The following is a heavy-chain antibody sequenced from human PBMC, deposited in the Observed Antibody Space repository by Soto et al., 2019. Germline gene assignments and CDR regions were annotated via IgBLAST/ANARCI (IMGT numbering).Heavy chain of an antibody. CDR3: AKGASHAPFEK. CDR2: ISGSGDKT. J-gene: IGHJ4*02. CDR1: GFAFNDFA. V-gene: IGHV3-23*01. Sequence: PGESLRLSCAASGFAFNDFAMSWVRQAPGKGPEWLSTISGSGDKTFHSDSVKGRFDISRDNSNNKMFLQMNSLRAEDTAIYYCAKGASHAPFEKWGRGTLVTVSS.